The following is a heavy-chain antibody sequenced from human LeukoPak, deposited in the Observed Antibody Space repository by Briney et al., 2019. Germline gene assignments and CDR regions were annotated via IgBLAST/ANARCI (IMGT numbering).Heavy chain of an antibody. CDR2: IYPCGSCT. D-gene: IGHD1-26*01. CDR1: GYSFTSYW. CDR3: ASTPTVAVPSPGPFDS. J-gene: IGHJ4*02. V-gene: IGHV5-51*01. Sequence: PGGSLRLSCKSSGYSFTSYWTGWVRQIPGKGLELMGVIYPCGSCTRYSPSFQGQGTISADESISTAYLQWSSLKASDTAMYYCASTPTVAVPSPGPFDSWGQGTLVTVSS.